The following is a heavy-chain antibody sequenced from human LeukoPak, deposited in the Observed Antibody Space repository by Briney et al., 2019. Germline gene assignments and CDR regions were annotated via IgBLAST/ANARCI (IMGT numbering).Heavy chain of an antibody. Sequence: SETLSLTCTVSGGSISSHYWSWIRQPPGKGLEWIGYIYYSGSTNYNPSLKSRVTISVDTSKNQFSLKLSSVTAADTAVYYCARGPMQSYYDFWSGYSHYYYYYYMDVWGKGTTVTVSS. V-gene: IGHV4-59*11. J-gene: IGHJ6*03. CDR3: ARGPMQSYYDFWSGYSHYYYYYYMDV. CDR2: IYYSGST. CDR1: GGSISSHY. D-gene: IGHD3-3*01.